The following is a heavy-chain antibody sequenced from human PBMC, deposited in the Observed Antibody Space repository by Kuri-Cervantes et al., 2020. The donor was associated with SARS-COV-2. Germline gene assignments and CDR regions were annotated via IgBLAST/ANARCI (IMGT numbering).Heavy chain of an antibody. Sequence: GESLKISCAASGFTFSDYYMSWIRQAPGKGLEWVSYISSSGSTIYYADSVKGRFTISRDNYKNTLYLQMNSLRAEDTAVYYCARATWVAVAGMDTFDIWGQGTMVTVSS. D-gene: IGHD6-19*01. V-gene: IGHV3-11*01. CDR1: GFTFSDYY. J-gene: IGHJ3*02. CDR2: ISSSGSTI. CDR3: ARATWVAVAGMDTFDI.